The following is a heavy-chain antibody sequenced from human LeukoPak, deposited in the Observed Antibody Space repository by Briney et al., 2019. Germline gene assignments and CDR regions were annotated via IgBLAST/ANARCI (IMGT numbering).Heavy chain of an antibody. Sequence: GGSLRLSCAASGFTFSTYNMNWVRQAPGKGLEWVSYISSSSSTIYYANSVKGRFTISRDNAKNSVYLQMNSLRAKDTAVYYCARDAEDGYCSSTSCYNPSNLDYWGQGTLVTVSS. CDR1: GFTFSTYN. D-gene: IGHD2-2*03. CDR3: ARDAEDGYCSSTSCYNPSNLDY. CDR2: ISSSSSTI. V-gene: IGHV3-48*01. J-gene: IGHJ4*02.